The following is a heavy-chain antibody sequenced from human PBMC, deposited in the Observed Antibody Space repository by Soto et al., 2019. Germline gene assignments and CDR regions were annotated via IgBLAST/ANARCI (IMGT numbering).Heavy chain of an antibody. CDR1: GGTFSSYA. V-gene: IGHV1-69*12. Sequence: QVQLVQSGAEVKKPGSSVKVSCKASGGTFSSYAISWVRQAPGQGLEWMGGIIPIFGTANYAQKFQGRVTITADATTSTADMELSRLRSEDTAVYYCAREGMITFGGVIVIPHYFDYWGQGTLVTVSS. CDR2: IIPIFGTA. CDR3: AREGMITFGGVIVIPHYFDY. D-gene: IGHD3-16*02. J-gene: IGHJ4*02.